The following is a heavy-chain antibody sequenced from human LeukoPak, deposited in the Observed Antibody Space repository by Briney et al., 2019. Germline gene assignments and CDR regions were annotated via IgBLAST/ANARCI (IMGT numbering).Heavy chain of an antibody. CDR3: AAEPGFHTRWFDP. Sequence: SVKVSCKASGGSFSSYTISWVRQAPGQGLKWMGRIIPILGIANYAQKFQGRVTITADKSTSTAYMELSSLRSEDTAVYYCAAEPGFHTRWFDPWGQGTLVTVSS. J-gene: IGHJ5*02. D-gene: IGHD1-14*01. V-gene: IGHV1-69*02. CDR2: IIPILGIA. CDR1: GGSFSSYT.